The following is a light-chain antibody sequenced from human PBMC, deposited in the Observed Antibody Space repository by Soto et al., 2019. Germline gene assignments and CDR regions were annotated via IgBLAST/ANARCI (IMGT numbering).Light chain of an antibody. Sequence: DIQMTQSPSALSASVGDTVTVTCRASQAIGDHLAWFQQQPGKVPQRLIYSVSTLHTGAPSRFSGSGSETDFTLTITNLQPEDFASYFCLQHYTYPSTFGGGT. CDR3: LQHYTYPST. CDR2: SVS. J-gene: IGKJ4*01. CDR1: QAIGDH. V-gene: IGKV1-17*03.